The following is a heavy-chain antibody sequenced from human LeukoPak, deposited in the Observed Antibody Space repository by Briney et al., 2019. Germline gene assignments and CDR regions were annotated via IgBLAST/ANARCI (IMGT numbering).Heavy chain of an antibody. Sequence: SGTLSLTCAVSGGSLSSSNWWSWVRQSPGKGLEWIGQIYHSGSTNYNPSLKSRLTISVDKSKNQFSLRLSSVTAADTAVYYCARVRRYTSRPDGIDIWGQGTMVTVSA. CDR2: IYHSGST. V-gene: IGHV4-4*02. D-gene: IGHD6-13*01. J-gene: IGHJ3*02. CDR3: ARVRRYTSRPDGIDI. CDR1: GGSLSSSNW.